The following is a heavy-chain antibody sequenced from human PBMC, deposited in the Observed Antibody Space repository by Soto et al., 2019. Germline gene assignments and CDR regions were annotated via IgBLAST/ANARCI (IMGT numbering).Heavy chain of an antibody. D-gene: IGHD2-15*01. Sequence: SETLSLTCAVSGGSISSGGYSWSWSRQPPGKGLEWIGYIYYSGSTYYNPSLKSRVTISVDTSKNQFSLKLSSVTAGDTAVYYCARGSVVAANLFDYWGQGTLVTVSS. CDR2: IYYSGST. CDR3: ARGSVVAANLFDY. V-gene: IGHV4-31*11. J-gene: IGHJ4*02. CDR1: GGSISSGGYS.